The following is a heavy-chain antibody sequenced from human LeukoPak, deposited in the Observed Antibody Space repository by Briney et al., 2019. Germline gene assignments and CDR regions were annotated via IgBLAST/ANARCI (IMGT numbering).Heavy chain of an antibody. D-gene: IGHD3-22*01. J-gene: IGHJ5*02. Sequence: SVTVSCTASGGTFSSYAISWVRQAPGQGLEWMGGIIPIFGTANYAQKFQGRVTITTDESTSTAYMELSSLRSEDTAVYYCARDLYYYDSSGYYLGTNWFDPWGQGTLVTVSS. V-gene: IGHV1-69*05. CDR1: GGTFSSYA. CDR3: ARDLYYYDSSGYYLGTNWFDP. CDR2: IIPIFGTA.